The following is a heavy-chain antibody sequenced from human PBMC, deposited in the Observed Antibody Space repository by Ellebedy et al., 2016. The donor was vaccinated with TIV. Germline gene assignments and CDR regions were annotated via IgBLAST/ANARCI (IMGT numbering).Heavy chain of an antibody. D-gene: IGHD2-2*01. J-gene: IGHJ6*02. CDR1: GFTFDDYA. CDR3: AKTTLGYCSSTSCYGMDV. CDR2: ISWNSGSI. Sequence: SLKISXAASGFTFDDYAMHWVRQAPGKGLEWVSGISWNSGSIGYADSVKGRFTISRDNSKNTLYLQMNSLRAEDTAVYYCAKTTLGYCSSTSCYGMDVWGQGTTVTVSS. V-gene: IGHV3-9*01.